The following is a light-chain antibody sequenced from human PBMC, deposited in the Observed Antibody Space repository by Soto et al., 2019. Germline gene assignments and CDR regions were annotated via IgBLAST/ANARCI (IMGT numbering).Light chain of an antibody. CDR2: GAS. CDR1: QSISTK. V-gene: IGKV3-15*01. CDR3: QQYNNWPRAT. J-gene: IGKJ4*01. Sequence: EIVITQSPATLAMSPGERATLSCRASQSISTKVAWYQQKPGQAPRLLIYGASTRATGVPARFSGSGSGTEFTLSISSLQSEDFGVYYCQQYNNWPRATFGGGTKVDIK.